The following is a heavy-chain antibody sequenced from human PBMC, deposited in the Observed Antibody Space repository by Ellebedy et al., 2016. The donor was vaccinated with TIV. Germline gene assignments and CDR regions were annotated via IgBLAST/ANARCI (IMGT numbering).Heavy chain of an antibody. V-gene: IGHV4-31*03. CDR3: ARQIDPYYSGMDV. J-gene: IGHJ6*02. Sequence: SETLSLXXTVSGGSISSGGYYWSWIRQHPGKGLEWIGYIYYSGSTYYDPSLKSRVTISVDTSKNQFSLKLSSVTAADTAVYYCARQIDPYYSGMDVWGRGTTVTVSS. CDR1: GGSISSGGYY. CDR2: IYYSGST.